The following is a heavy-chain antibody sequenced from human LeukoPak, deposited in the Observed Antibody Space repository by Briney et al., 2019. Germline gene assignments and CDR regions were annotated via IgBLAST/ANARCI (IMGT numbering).Heavy chain of an antibody. CDR2: INTNTGSP. D-gene: IGHD4-17*01. V-gene: IGHV7-4-1*02. Sequence: ASVKVSCKASGYTFSSFAMNWVRQAPGQGLEWMGWINTNTGSPTYAQGFTGRFVFSLDISVSTAYLQISSLKTEDTAVYYCARDYGDYVLGYWGQGTLVTVSS. J-gene: IGHJ4*02. CDR3: ARDYGDYVLGY. CDR1: GYTFSSFA.